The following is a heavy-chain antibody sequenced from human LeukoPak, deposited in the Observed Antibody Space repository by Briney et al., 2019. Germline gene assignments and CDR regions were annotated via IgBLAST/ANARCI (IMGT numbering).Heavy chain of an antibody. V-gene: IGHV1-2*02. J-gene: IGHJ4*02. CDR2: INPNSGGT. D-gene: IGHD6-19*01. Sequence: ASVKVSCKASGYTFTGYYMHWVRQAPGQGLEWMGWINPNSGGTNYAQKFQGRVTMTRDTSISTAYMELRSLRSDDTAVYYCARDPCGGWSNFDFWGQGTLVTVSS. CDR1: GYTFTGYY. CDR3: ARDPCGGWSNFDF.